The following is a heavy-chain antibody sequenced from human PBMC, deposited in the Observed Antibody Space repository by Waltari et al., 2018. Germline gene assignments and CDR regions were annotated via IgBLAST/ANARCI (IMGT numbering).Heavy chain of an antibody. CDR3: ARGSGTDYYYYGMDV. V-gene: IGHV3-NL1*01. J-gene: IGHJ6*02. Sequence: QVQLVESGGGVVQPGRSLRLSCAASGFTFSSYGMHWVRQAPGKGLEWVSVIYSGGSTYYADSVKGRFTISRDNSKNTLYLQMNSLRAEDTAVYYCARGSGTDYYYYGMDVWGQGTTVTVSS. CDR1: GFTFSSYG. D-gene: IGHD1-1*01. CDR2: IYSGGST.